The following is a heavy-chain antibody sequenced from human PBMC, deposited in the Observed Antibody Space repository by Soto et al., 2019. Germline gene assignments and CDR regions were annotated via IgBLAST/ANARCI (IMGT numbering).Heavy chain of an antibody. CDR2: IYSGGST. D-gene: IGHD2-2*01. V-gene: IGHV3-66*01. CDR3: AIEVPAAPTSYYYYYYMDV. CDR1: GFTVSSNY. J-gene: IGHJ6*03. Sequence: GGSLRLSCAASGFTVSSNYMSWVRQAPGKGLEWVSVIYSGGSTYYADSLKVRFTISRDNSKNTPYLQMNSLRAEDTAVYYCAIEVPAAPTSYYYYYYMDVWGKGTTVTVSS.